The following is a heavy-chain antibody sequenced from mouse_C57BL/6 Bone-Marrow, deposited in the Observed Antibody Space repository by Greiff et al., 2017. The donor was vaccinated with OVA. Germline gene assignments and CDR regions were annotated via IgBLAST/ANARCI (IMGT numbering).Heavy chain of an antibody. CDR2: IYPGDGDT. CDR3: ARDDYGSSCAY. Sequence: VQLQQSGPELVKPGASVKISCKASGYAFSSSWMNWVKQRPGKGLEWIGRIYPGDGDTNYNGKFKGKATLTAYKSSSTAYMQLSSLTSEDSAVYFCARDDYGSSCAYWGQGTLVTVSA. V-gene: IGHV1-82*01. CDR1: GYAFSSSW. J-gene: IGHJ3*01. D-gene: IGHD1-1*01.